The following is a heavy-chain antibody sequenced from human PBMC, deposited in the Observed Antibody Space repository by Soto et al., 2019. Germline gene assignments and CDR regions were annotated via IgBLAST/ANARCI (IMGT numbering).Heavy chain of an antibody. CDR2: ISAYNGNI. J-gene: IGHJ6*02. CDR3: ARWGRRDASNPTFYFYYGMDV. D-gene: IGHD2-2*01. CDR1: GYTFTNYG. Sequence: QVQLVQSGAEVKKPGASVKVSCKASGYTFTNYGISWVRQAPGQGLEWMGWISAYNGNIKYAQKFQGRVTMTTDTSTRTAYMELRSLRSDDTAVYYCARWGRRDASNPTFYFYYGMDVWGQGTTVTVSS. V-gene: IGHV1-18*01.